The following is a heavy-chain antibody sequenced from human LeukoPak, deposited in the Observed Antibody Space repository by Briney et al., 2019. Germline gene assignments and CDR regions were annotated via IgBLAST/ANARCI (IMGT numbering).Heavy chain of an antibody. CDR2: IYYSGST. CDR1: GGSISSGGYY. V-gene: IGHV4-61*08. CDR3: ARDLLGTSAFDI. Sequence: SETLSLTCTVSGGSISSGGYYWSWIRQHPGKGLEWIGYIYYSGSTNYNPSLKSRVTISVDTSKNQFSLKLSSVTAADTAVYYCARDLLGTSAFDIWGQGTMVTVSS. J-gene: IGHJ3*02. D-gene: IGHD2-8*02.